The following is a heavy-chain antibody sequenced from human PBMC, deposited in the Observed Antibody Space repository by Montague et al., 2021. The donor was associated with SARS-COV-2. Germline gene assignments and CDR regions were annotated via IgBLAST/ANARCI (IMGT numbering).Heavy chain of an antibody. CDR2: INDSGGT. Sequence: SETLSLTCAVYGGSFSGYNWGWVRQSPGKGLEWIGQINDSGGTKNNPSLKSRVTISLDTSKNQFSLKLSSVTAADTAVYYCARGVPGYWGQGTLVTVSS. CDR3: ARGVPGY. CDR1: GGSFSGYN. D-gene: IGHD4/OR15-4a*01. J-gene: IGHJ4*02. V-gene: IGHV4-34*01.